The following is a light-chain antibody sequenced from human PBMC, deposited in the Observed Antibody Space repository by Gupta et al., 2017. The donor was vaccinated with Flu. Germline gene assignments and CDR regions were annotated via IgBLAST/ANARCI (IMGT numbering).Light chain of an antibody. Sequence: EIVLTQSPGTLSLSPGERATLSCRTSQTIFSSYLGWYQQKPGQAPRLLINGASSRATGIPDRFSGSGSGTDFTLTISRLEPEDFAVYYCQQYDSSAYSFGQGTKLEIK. J-gene: IGKJ2*03. V-gene: IGKV3-20*01. CDR3: QQYDSSAYS. CDR2: GAS. CDR1: QTIFSSY.